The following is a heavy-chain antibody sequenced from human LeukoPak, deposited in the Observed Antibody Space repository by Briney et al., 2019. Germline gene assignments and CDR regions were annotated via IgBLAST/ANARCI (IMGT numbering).Heavy chain of an antibody. V-gene: IGHV3-74*01. CDR3: ARIGGSSSAFDI. CDR2: INSDGSRK. Sequence: GGSLRLSCAASGFTFNSYWMHWVRQAPGKGLVWVSRINSDGSRKSYADTVKGRFTISRDNAKNTLYLQMNSLRVEDTAVYYCARIGGSSSAFDIWGQGTMVTVPS. J-gene: IGHJ3*02. D-gene: IGHD1-26*01. CDR1: GFTFNSYW.